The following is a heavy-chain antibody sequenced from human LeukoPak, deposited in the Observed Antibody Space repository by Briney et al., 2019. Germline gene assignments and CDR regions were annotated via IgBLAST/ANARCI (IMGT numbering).Heavy chain of an antibody. CDR3: AKDRVSSTYYFDY. Sequence: GKSLRLSCAASGFAFNIYGMHWVRQAPGKGLEWVAVISYDETNKYYADSVKGRFTISRDNSKNTLYLQMNSLRSEDTAVYYCAKDRVSSTYYFDYWGQGTVVTVPS. J-gene: IGHJ4*02. CDR1: GFAFNIYG. V-gene: IGHV3-30*18. D-gene: IGHD6-13*01. CDR2: ISYDETNK.